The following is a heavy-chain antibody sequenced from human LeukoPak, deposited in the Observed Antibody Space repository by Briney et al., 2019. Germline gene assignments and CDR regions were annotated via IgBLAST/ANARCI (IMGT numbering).Heavy chain of an antibody. D-gene: IGHD1-26*01. CDR3: ARGLGGSYLPNWFDP. J-gene: IGHJ5*02. CDR2: INAGNGNT. Sequence: ASVKVSCKASGYTFTSYAMHWVRQAPGQGLEWMGRINAGNGNTKYSQKFQGRVTITRDTSASTAYMELRSLRSEDTAVYYCARGLGGSYLPNWFDPWGQGTLVTVSS. CDR1: GYTFTSYA. V-gene: IGHV1-3*01.